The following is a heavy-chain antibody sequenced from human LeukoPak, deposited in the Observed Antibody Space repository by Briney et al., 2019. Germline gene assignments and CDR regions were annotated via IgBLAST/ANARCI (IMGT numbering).Heavy chain of an antibody. V-gene: IGHV3-48*03. Sequence: PGGSLRLSCAAYGFTFSSYEMNWVRQAPGKGLEWVSYISSSGSTIYYADSVKGRFTISRDNAKNSLYLQMNSLRAEDTAVYYCARDGDIVATICYFDYWGQGTLVTVSS. CDR2: ISSSGSTI. CDR1: GFTFSSYE. J-gene: IGHJ4*02. D-gene: IGHD5-12*01. CDR3: ARDGDIVATICYFDY.